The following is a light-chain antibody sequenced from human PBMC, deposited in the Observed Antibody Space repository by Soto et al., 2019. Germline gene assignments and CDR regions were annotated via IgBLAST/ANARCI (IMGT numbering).Light chain of an antibody. CDR2: AAS. CDR1: QGISNF. J-gene: IGKJ1*01. Sequence: DIQMTQSPSSLSASVGDRVTITCRASQGISNFLAWHQQKPGKVPKLLIYAASTLQSGVPSRFSGSGSGTDFTHTITSLQPEDVATYYCQKYNSAPWTVGQGTKVESK. V-gene: IGKV1-27*01. CDR3: QKYNSAPWT.